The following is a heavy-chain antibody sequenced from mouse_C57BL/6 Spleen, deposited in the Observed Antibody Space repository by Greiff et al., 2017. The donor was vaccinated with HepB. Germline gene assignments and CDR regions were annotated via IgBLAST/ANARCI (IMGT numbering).Heavy chain of an antibody. D-gene: IGHD4-1*02. V-gene: IGHV1-5*01. CDR2: IYPGNSDT. Sequence: VQLQQSGTVLARPGASVKMSCKTSGYTFTSYWMHWVKQRPGQGLEWIGAIYPGNSDTSYNQKFKGQAKLTAVTSASTAYMELSSLTNEDSAVYYCTPLSNFYFDYWGQGTTLTVSS. CDR1: GYTFTSYW. J-gene: IGHJ2*01. CDR3: TPLSNFYFDY.